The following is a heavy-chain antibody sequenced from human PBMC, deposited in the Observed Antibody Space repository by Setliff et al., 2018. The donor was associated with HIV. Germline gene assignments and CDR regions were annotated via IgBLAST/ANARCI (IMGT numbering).Heavy chain of an antibody. CDR3: ARHYGAVKVWVDN. V-gene: IGHV4-39*01. D-gene: IGHD3-16*01. J-gene: IGHJ5*02. Sequence: SETLSLTCTVSGGSIGSSSYYWAWIRQPPGKGLEWIGNIYYSGSTYYNPSLKTRVTISVDGSKNQFSLKLKSVTAADTAVYYCARHYGAVKVWVDNWGQGTLVTVSS. CDR2: IYYSGST. CDR1: GGSIGSSSYY.